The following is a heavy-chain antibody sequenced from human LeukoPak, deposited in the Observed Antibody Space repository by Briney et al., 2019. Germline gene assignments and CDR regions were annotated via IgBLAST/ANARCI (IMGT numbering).Heavy chain of an antibody. Sequence: PGGSLRLSCAASGFTFSSYWMHWVRQARGKGLVWVSHIKTDGSITDYADSVKGRFTVSRDNVKNMLYLQMNSLRAEDTAVYYCASILAAARDLDSWGQGTLVTVSS. J-gene: IGHJ4*02. CDR2: IKTDGSIT. CDR1: GFTFSSYW. D-gene: IGHD2-15*01. V-gene: IGHV3-74*01. CDR3: ASILAAARDLDS.